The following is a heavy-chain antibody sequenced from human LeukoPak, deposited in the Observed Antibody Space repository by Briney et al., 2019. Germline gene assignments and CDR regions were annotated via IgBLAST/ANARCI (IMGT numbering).Heavy chain of an antibody. D-gene: IGHD3-3*01. CDR3: VRAPEGITIFGVADYNYYYMDV. Sequence: SVKVSCKASGGTFSSYAISWVRQAPGQGLEWMGGIIPIFGTANYAQKFQGRVTITTDESTSTAYMELSSLRSEDTAVYYCVRAPEGITIFGVADYNYYYMDVWGKGTTVTVSS. V-gene: IGHV1-69*05. CDR1: GGTFSSYA. J-gene: IGHJ6*03. CDR2: IIPIFGTA.